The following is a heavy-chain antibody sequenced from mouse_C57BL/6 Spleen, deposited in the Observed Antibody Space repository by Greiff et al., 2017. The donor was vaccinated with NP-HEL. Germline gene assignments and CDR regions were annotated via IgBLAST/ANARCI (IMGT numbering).Heavy chain of an antibody. D-gene: IGHD1-1*01. Sequence: VQLQQSGAELVMPGASVKLSCKASGYTFTSYWMHWVKQRPGQGLEWIGEIDPSDSYTNYNQKFKGKSTLTVDKSSSTAYMQLSSLTSEDSAVYYCARKAYGSEDYWGQGTTLTVSS. J-gene: IGHJ2*01. V-gene: IGHV1-69*01. CDR3: ARKAYGSEDY. CDR1: GYTFTSYW. CDR2: IDPSDSYT.